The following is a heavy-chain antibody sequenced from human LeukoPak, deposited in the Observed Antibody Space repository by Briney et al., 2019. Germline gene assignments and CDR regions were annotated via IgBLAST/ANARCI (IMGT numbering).Heavy chain of an antibody. CDR3: ARGNIAAAGIHY. Sequence: QPGGSLRLSCAASGFTFSNYWMHWVRHAPGKGLVWVSRINGDGSSSTYVDSVMGRFTISRDNAKNTLYLQMNTVRAEDTAVYYCARGNIAAAGIHYWGQGTLVIVSS. V-gene: IGHV3-74*01. CDR2: INGDGSSS. D-gene: IGHD6-13*01. CDR1: GFTFSNYW. J-gene: IGHJ4*02.